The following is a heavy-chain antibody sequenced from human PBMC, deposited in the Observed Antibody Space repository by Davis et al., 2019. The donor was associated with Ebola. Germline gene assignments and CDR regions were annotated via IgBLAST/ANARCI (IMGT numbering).Heavy chain of an antibody. V-gene: IGHV2-70*11. CDR3: ARIRYDSQTYYFDY. CDR2: IDWDDDK. J-gene: IGHJ4*02. D-gene: IGHD3-22*01. CDR1: GFSLSTSGMC. Sequence: SGPTLVKPTQTLTLTCTFSGFSLSTSGMCVSWIRQPPGKALEWLARIDWDDDKYYSTSLKTRLTISKDTSKNQVVLTMTNMDPVDTATYYCARIRYDSQTYYFDYWGQGTLVTVSS.